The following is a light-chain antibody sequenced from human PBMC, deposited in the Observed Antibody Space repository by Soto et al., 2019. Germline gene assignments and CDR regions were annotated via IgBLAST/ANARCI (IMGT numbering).Light chain of an antibody. CDR2: GAS. Sequence: EIEMTQSPATLSVSPGERATLSCRASQRVSSNLAWYQQKPGQAPRLLIYGASTRATGIPARFSGSGSGTEFTLTISSLQSEDFAVYYCQQYNNWPRTFGQGTKV. J-gene: IGKJ1*01. V-gene: IGKV3-15*01. CDR1: QRVSSN. CDR3: QQYNNWPRT.